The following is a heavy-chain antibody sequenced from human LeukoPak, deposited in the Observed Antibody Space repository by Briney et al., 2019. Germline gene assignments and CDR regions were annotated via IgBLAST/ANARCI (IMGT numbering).Heavy chain of an antibody. Sequence: ASVKVSCKASGYTFTSYAMHWVRQAPGQRLEWMGWINAGNGNTKYSQKFQGRVTITRDTSASTAYMELSSLRSEDTAVYYCAIETGSYYSGFDPWGQGTLVTVSS. J-gene: IGHJ5*02. CDR1: GYTFTSYA. CDR3: AIETGSYYSGFDP. V-gene: IGHV1-3*01. CDR2: INAGNGNT. D-gene: IGHD3-10*01.